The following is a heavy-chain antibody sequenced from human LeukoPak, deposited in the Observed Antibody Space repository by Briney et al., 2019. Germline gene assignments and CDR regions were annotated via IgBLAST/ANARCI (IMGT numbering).Heavy chain of an antibody. CDR1: GDSISSGGYY. D-gene: IGHD3-3*01. J-gene: IGHJ4*02. V-gene: IGHV4-31*03. CDR2: IYYSGNS. Sequence: SETLSLTCTVSGDSISSGGYYWSWIRQHPGTGLEWIGHIYYSGNSYNNPSLKSRITISVDTSKNQFSLKLSSVTAADTAVYYCARAQVHYDFWSGFDYWGQGTLVTVSS. CDR3: ARAQVHYDFWSGFDY.